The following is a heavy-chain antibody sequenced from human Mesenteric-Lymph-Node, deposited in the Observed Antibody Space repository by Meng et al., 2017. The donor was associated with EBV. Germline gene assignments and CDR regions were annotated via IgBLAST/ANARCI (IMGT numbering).Heavy chain of an antibody. CDR1: GGPISNVNYY. CDR2: IHYTETN. D-gene: IGHD4-11*01. V-gene: IGHV4-39*01. J-gene: IGHJ5*01. Sequence: HLQVQGSGPGLVNPSETLSPTCTVSGGPISNVNYYWGWIRQPPGKGLEWIGSIHYTETNYRSPSLKSRVTIFVDTSKNQLSLKLTSVTAADTAVYYCARHGYSNYLNWFDSWGQGTLVTVSS. CDR3: ARHGYSNYLNWFDS.